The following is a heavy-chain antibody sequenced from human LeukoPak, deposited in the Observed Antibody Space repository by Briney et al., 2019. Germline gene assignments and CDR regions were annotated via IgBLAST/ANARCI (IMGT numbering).Heavy chain of an antibody. V-gene: IGHV1-3*01. CDR1: GYTFTSYA. Sequence: GASVKVSCKASGYTFTSYATHWVRQAPGQRLEWMGWINAGNGNTKYSQKFQGRVTITRDTSASTAYMELSSLRSEDTAVYYCARVGSSGRPYGMDVWSQGTTVTVSS. J-gene: IGHJ6*02. CDR3: ARVGSSGRPYGMDV. D-gene: IGHD6-19*01. CDR2: INAGNGNT.